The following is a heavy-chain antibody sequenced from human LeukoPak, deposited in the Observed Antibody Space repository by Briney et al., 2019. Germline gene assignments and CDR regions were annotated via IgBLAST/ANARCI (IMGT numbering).Heavy chain of an antibody. D-gene: IGHD6-6*01. V-gene: IGHV3-30*02. CDR1: GFTFSSYG. J-gene: IGHJ4*02. CDR2: IRYDGSNK. CDR3: AKDRKAKSSSCRDY. Sequence: GGSLRLSCAASGFTFSSYGMHWVRQAPGKGLEWVAFIRYDGSNKYYADSVKGRFTISRDNSKNTLYLQMNSLRAEDTAVYYCAKDRKAKSSSCRDYWGQGTLVTVSS.